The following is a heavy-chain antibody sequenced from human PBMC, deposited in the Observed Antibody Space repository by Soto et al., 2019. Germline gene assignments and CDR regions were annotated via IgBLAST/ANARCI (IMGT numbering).Heavy chain of an antibody. V-gene: IGHV3-30*18. CDR3: AKDRLRGGFLTTATTNGMDV. D-gene: IGHD1-26*01. J-gene: IGHJ6*02. Sequence: ESGGGVVQPGRSLRLSCAASGFTFSRYGMHWVRQAPGKGLEWVALISYDGSNKYYVDSVKGRFTISRDNSKNTLFLQMNSLRAGDTAVYYCAKDRLRGGFLTTATTNGMDVWGQGTTVTVSS. CDR1: GFTFSRYG. CDR2: ISYDGSNK.